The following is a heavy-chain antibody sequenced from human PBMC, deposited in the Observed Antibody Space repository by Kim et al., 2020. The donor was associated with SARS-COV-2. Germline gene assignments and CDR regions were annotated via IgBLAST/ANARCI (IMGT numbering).Heavy chain of an antibody. D-gene: IGHD3-10*01. Sequence: GGSLRLSCAASGFTFSSYGMHWVRQAPGKGLEWVAVISYDGSNKYYADSVKGRFTISRDNSKNTLYLQMNSLRAEDTAVYYCAKGKGGITIGPVVFWGQG. CDR2: ISYDGSNK. V-gene: IGHV3-30*18. J-gene: IGHJ1*01. CDR3: AKGKGGITIGPVVF. CDR1: GFTFSSYG.